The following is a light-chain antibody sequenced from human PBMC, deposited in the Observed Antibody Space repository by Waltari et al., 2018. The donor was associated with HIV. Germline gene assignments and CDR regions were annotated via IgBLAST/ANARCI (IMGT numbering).Light chain of an antibody. J-gene: IGKJ1*01. Sequence: EIVLTQSPDTLSLSPGERVTLSCRASQSVSTSLGWYQQKPGLAPRLLISDASNRATGVPARFSGSGFGTDFTLTISRLEPEDFAVYYCQQYGSSPRTFGQGTKVEIK. CDR1: QSVSTS. CDR2: DAS. CDR3: QQYGSSPRT. V-gene: IGKV3-20*01.